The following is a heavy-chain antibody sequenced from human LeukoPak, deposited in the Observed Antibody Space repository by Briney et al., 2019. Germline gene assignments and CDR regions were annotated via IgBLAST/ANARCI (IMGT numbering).Heavy chain of an antibody. J-gene: IGHJ3*02. V-gene: IGHV3-21*01. CDR1: GFTFSRYR. CDR3: ARVSAGVIGIKDVFDI. D-gene: IGHD3-16*02. CDR2: IRNCSSYI. Sequence: GGSLTLPCAASGFTFSRYREMGPRDATGKAGVGLPYIRNCSSYIYYADSVKGRLTISRDNARKSLYLQMNSLRAEGTAVYYCARVSAGVIGIKDVFDIWGQGTMVTVSS.